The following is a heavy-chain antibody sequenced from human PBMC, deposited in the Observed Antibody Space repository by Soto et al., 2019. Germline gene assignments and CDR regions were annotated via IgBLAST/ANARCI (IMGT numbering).Heavy chain of an antibody. D-gene: IGHD5-12*01. CDR2: ISYDGSNK. V-gene: IGHV3-30*18. CDR1: GFTFSSYG. Sequence: QVQLVESGGGVVQPGRSLRLSCAASGFTFSSYGMHWVRQAPGKGLEWVAVISYDGSNKYYADSVKGRFTISRDNSKNTLYLQMNSLRAEDTAVYYCAKAKFEWLRSGPIYYYYGMDVWGQGTTVTVSS. J-gene: IGHJ6*02. CDR3: AKAKFEWLRSGPIYYYYGMDV.